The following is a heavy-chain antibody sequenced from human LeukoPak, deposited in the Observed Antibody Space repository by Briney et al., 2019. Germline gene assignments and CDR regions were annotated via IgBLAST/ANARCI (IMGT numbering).Heavy chain of an antibody. CDR2: ISSSSSYI. CDR1: GFTFTSYS. Sequence: GGSLRLSCAASGFTFTSYSMNWVRQAPGKGLEWVSTISSSSSYIYYADSVKGRFTISRDNAKNSLYLQMNRLRAEDTGVYYCAGDATVGGTSFDYGGQGTLVTVSS. V-gene: IGHV3-21*01. CDR3: AGDATVGGTSFDY. D-gene: IGHD1-26*01. J-gene: IGHJ4*02.